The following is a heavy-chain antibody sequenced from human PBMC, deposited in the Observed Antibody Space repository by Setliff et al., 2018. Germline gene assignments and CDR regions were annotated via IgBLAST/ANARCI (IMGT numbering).Heavy chain of an antibody. V-gene: IGHV4-61*09. J-gene: IGHJ6*03. CDR3: ARGQAGNYYYYMDV. Sequence: SETLSLTCTVSGDSISSRTYYWSWIRQPAGKGLEWIGHIYTSWSTNYNPSLKSRVTMLVDTSKNQFSLKLSSVTAADTAVYYCARGQAGNYYYYMDVWGKGTTVTVSS. CDR1: GDSISSRTYY. CDR2: IYTSWST.